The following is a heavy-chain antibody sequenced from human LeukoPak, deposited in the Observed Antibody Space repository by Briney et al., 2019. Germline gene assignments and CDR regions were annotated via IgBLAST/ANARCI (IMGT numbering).Heavy chain of an antibody. D-gene: IGHD6-13*01. CDR2: INPNNDDT. CDR1: GYTFTGYY. CDR3: ARGDSSSWYYFDY. J-gene: IGHJ4*02. V-gene: IGHV1-2*02. Sequence: ASLKVSCKASGYTFTGYYMHWVRQAPGQGLEWMGWINPNNDDTNYAQKFQGRVTMTRDTSINTAYMELSSLRSDDTAMYYCARGDSSSWYYFDYWGQGTLVTVSS.